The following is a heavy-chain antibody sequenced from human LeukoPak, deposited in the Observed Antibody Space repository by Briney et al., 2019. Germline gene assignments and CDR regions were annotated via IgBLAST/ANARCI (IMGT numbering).Heavy chain of an antibody. J-gene: IGHJ5*02. Sequence: PSETLSLTCTVSGGSISGSSYYWGWIRQPPGKGLEWIGSIYYSGSTYYNPSLKSRVTISVDTSKNQFSLKLSSVTAADTAVYYCAREVNVDTAMVRCGWFDPWGQGTLVTVSS. CDR2: IYYSGST. CDR3: AREVNVDTAMVRCGWFDP. D-gene: IGHD5-18*01. CDR1: GGSISGSSYY. V-gene: IGHV4-39*07.